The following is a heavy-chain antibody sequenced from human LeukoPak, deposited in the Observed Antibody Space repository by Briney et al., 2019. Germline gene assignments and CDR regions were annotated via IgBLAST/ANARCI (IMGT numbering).Heavy chain of an antibody. V-gene: IGHV3-21*01. CDR2: ISSSSSYI. CDR1: GFTFSSYS. CDR3: ARVFSESLGLSTPPLDY. J-gene: IGHJ4*02. Sequence: PGGSLRLSCAASGFTFSSYSMNWVRQAPGQGLEWVSSISSSSSYIYYADSVKGRFTVSRDNAKKSLYLQMNSLRGEDTAVYYCARVFSESLGLSTPPLDYWGQGTLVTVSS. D-gene: IGHD3-16*02.